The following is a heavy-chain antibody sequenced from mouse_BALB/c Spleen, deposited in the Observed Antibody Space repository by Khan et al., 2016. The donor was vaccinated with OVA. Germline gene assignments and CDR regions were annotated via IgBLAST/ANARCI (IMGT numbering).Heavy chain of an antibody. Sequence: EVELVESGGGLVQPGGSLKLSCATSGFTFSDYYMYWVRQTPEKRLEWVAYLSNRGTTTYYPDTVRGRFTISRDNAKNILYLQMSRLESEDTAMYSCAREGDDGGLAYWGQGTLVTVSA. J-gene: IGHJ3*01. CDR1: GFTFSDYY. V-gene: IGHV5-12*02. D-gene: IGHD2-3*01. CDR3: AREGDDGGLAY. CDR2: LSNRGTTT.